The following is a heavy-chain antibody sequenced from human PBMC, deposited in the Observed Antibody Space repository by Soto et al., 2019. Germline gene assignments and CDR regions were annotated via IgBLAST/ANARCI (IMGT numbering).Heavy chain of an antibody. CDR2: ISASDGRA. Sequence: EVQVLESGGDLVQPGGSLRLSCAAFGFSFRNYVMTWVRQAPGKGLEWVSLISASDGRAYYADSVKGRFTISRDNSNNTLYLQMNSLRVEDTAVYYCAKGDSMIRGVYGMNVWGRGTTVTVSS. D-gene: IGHD3-10*01. V-gene: IGHV3-23*01. CDR1: GFSFRNYV. CDR3: AKGDSMIRGVYGMNV. J-gene: IGHJ6*02.